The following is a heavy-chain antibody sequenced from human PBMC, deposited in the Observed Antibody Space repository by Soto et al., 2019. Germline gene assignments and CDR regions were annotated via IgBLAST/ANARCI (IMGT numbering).Heavy chain of an antibody. CDR2: IYWDDDK. V-gene: IGHV2-5*02. CDR1: GFSLRSSGMG. CDR3: AHSSRWLQLRDAFDI. D-gene: IGHD1-1*01. Sequence: QITLKESGPTVVKPTQTLTLTCTFSGFSLRSSGMGVGWIRQPPGKALEWLALIYWDDDKRYSPSLKSRLNITTDTFKNQLVLTMTNMDPVDTATYFCAHSSRWLQLRDAFDIWGQGTMVTVSS. J-gene: IGHJ3*02.